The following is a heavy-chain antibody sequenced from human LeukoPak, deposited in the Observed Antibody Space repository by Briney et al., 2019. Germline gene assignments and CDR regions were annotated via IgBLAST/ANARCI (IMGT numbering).Heavy chain of an antibody. Sequence: ASVTVSCRPSGYTFTHYDICWVRQAPGQGIEWMGRISPYNGDTYYAQKLQGRVTMTTDTSTRTAYLQLESLTSDDTAVYYCARKRGGCYPDWGQGTLVIVSS. J-gene: IGHJ4*02. V-gene: IGHV1-18*01. CDR3: ARKRGGCYPD. CDR1: GYTFTHYD. CDR2: ISPYNGDT. D-gene: IGHD2-15*01.